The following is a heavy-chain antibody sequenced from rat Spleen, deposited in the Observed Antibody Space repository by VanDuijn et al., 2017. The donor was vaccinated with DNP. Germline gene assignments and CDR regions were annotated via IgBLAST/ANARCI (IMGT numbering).Heavy chain of an antibody. V-gene: IGHV2S12*01. Sequence: QVQLKESGPGLVQPSQTLSLTCTVSGFSLTNYHVDWVRQPPGKALEWIAAIASGGNTFYNSGFKSRLTINRDTSKSQVLLQMHSLQTEDTAIYFCTRVYYSAEDWFAYWGQGTLVTVSS. CDR2: IASGGNT. CDR3: TRVYYSAEDWFAY. D-gene: IGHD1-1*01. J-gene: IGHJ3*01. CDR1: GFSLTNYH.